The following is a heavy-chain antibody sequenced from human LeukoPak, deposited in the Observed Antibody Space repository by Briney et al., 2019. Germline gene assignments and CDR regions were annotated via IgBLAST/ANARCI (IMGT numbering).Heavy chain of an antibody. D-gene: IGHD1-26*01. Sequence: GGSLRLSCAASGFTFSSYAMHWVRQAPGKGLEWVAVISYDGSNKYYADSVKGRFTISRDNSKNTLYLQMNSLRAEDTAVYYCATDRVGATTGGSFDIWGQGTMVTVSS. CDR3: ATDRVGATTGGSFDI. CDR1: GFTFSSYA. J-gene: IGHJ3*02. V-gene: IGHV3-30-3*01. CDR2: ISYDGSNK.